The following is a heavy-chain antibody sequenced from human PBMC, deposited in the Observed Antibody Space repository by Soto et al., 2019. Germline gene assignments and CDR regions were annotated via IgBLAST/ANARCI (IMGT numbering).Heavy chain of an antibody. CDR1: GGTFTNYT. J-gene: IGHJ4*02. CDR3: ALGIWLRYFDWPFEY. CDR2: IIPMFGTT. D-gene: IGHD3-9*01. Sequence: QVQLVQSGAEVKKPGSSVKVSCKASGGTFTNYTISWVRQAPGQGLEWMGGIIPMFGTTNHAQKFQGRVTINANEATNTAHMELGSLRSEDTAVYYCALGIWLRYFDWPFEYGGQGTLVTVSS. V-gene: IGHV1-69*01.